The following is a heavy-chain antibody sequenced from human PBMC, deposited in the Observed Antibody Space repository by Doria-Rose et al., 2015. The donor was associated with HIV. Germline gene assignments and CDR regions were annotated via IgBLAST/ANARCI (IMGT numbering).Heavy chain of an antibody. Sequence: SGPVLVKPTETLTLTCTVSGVSLSSPGMGVSWIRQPPGKALEWLANLFSDDERSYKTSLKSRRTISRCTSKSQLVHTMTDMDPVDTATYYCARIKSSRWYHKYYFDFWGQGTLVIVSA. V-gene: IGHV2-26*01. D-gene: IGHD6-13*01. CDR3: ARIKSSRWYHKYYFDF. CDR1: GVSLSSPGMG. J-gene: IGHJ4*02. CDR2: LFSDDER.